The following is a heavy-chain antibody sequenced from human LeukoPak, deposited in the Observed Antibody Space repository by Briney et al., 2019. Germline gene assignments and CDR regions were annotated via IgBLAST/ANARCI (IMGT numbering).Heavy chain of an antibody. CDR1: GFSFSSYG. D-gene: IGHD3-3*01. CDR3: ARNSRGFWSGYLGDFDY. J-gene: IGHJ4*02. V-gene: IGHV3-30*03. CDR2: ISNVGSNK. Sequence: GGSLRLSCTASGFSFSSYGMHWVRQAPGKGLEWVAVISNVGSNKYYADSVKGRVTISRDTSKNTLFLQMNSLRADDTAVYYCARNSRGFWSGYLGDFDYWGQGTLVTVSS.